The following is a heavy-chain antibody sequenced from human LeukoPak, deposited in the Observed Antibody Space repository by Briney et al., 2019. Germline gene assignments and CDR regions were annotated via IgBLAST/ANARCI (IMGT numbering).Heavy chain of an antibody. V-gene: IGHV4-59*01. CDR1: GDSISSYY. D-gene: IGHD6-19*01. CDR3: ERDSAPSSGIAVAGYFDP. J-gene: IGHJ4*02. CDR2: ISYSGST. Sequence: PSETLSLTCTVSGDSISSYYWSWIRQPPGKGLEWIGYISYSGSTSYNPSLKSRVTISVDTSKNQFSLKLSSVTVADSAVYYCERDSAPSSGIAVAGYFDPWGQGTLVTVSA.